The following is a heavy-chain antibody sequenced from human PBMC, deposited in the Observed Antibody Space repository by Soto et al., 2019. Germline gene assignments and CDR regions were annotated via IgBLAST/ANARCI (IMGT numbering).Heavy chain of an antibody. Sequence: QVQLVQSGAEVKKPGSSVKVSCKASGGTFSSYAISWVRQAPGQGLEWMGGIIPIFGTANYAQKFQGRVTLTSDESTSTADRELSSLRSEDRAVYYCARREGVGGYSYGYSYWGQGTLVTVSS. V-gene: IGHV1-69*05. CDR3: ARREGVGGYSYGYSY. J-gene: IGHJ4*02. D-gene: IGHD5-18*01. CDR2: IIPIFGTA. CDR1: GGTFSSYA.